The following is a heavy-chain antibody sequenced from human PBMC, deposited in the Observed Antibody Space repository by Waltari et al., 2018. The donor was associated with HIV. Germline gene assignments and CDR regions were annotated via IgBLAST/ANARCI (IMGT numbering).Heavy chain of an antibody. V-gene: IGHV3-30*01. CDR3: ARDPGAPRGYYYGMDV. CDR1: GFTFSSYA. J-gene: IGHJ6*02. D-gene: IGHD3-10*01. CDR2: ISYDGSNK. Sequence: QVQLVESGGGVVQPGRSLRLSCAASGFTFSSYAMPWVRPAPGKGLEWVAVISYDGSNKYYADSVKGRFTISRDNSKNTLYLQMNSLRAEDTAVYYCARDPGAPRGYYYGMDVWGQGTTVTVSS.